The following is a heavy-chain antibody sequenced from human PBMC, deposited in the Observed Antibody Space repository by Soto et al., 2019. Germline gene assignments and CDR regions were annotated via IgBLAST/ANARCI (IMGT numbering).Heavy chain of an antibody. J-gene: IGHJ4*02. D-gene: IGHD5-18*01. V-gene: IGHV3-23*01. CDR1: GGMLSRDR. CDR2: ISGSGGST. CDR3: AKESRAWIPLCLVGY. Sequence: ARRVSWGGSGGMLSRDRLRVGRQAPGKGLEWVSAISGSGGSTYYADSVKGRFTISRDNSKNTLYLQMNSLRAEDTAVYYCAKESRAWIPLCLVGYWGQGP.